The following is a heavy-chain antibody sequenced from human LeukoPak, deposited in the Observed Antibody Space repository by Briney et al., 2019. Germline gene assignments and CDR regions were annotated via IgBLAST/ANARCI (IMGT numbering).Heavy chain of an antibody. J-gene: IGHJ4*02. CDR2: ISDSGSST. CDR3: AKRLLADH. V-gene: IGHV3-23*01. Sequence: PGGSLRLSCVASGFTFSSYAMSWVRQAPGKGLEWVSTISDSGSSTYYADSVKGRFTISRDNSRNTLYLQMDSLRAEDTAVYYCAKRLLADHWGQGALVTVSA. D-gene: IGHD3-10*01. CDR1: GFTFSSYA.